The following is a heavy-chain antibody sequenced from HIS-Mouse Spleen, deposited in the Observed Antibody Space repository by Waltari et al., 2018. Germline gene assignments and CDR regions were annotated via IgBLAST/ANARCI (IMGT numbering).Heavy chain of an antibody. J-gene: IGHJ6*02. CDR3: AKDKRYGMDV. CDR1: GFTFDGYA. Sequence: EVQLVESGGGLVQPGRSLRLSCAASGFTFDGYAMHWVRQAPGKGLGWVSGISWNSGSIGYADSVKGRFTISRDNAKNSLYLQMNSLRAEDTALYYCAKDKRYGMDVWGQGTTVTVSS. CDR2: ISWNSGSI. V-gene: IGHV3-9*01.